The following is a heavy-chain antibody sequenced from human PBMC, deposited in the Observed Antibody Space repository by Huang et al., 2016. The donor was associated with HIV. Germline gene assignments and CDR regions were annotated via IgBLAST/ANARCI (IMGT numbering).Heavy chain of an antibody. CDR1: EFPFSTYG. CDR3: AKDFGYSSGWPYFFDY. D-gene: IGHD6-19*01. Sequence: QVQLVESGGGVVQPGRSLRLSCAASEFPFSTYGMHWVGQAPGKGRQGVAVISYDGSNKYYADSVKGRFTVSRDNSKNTLDLQMNSLRAEDTAVYYCAKDFGYSSGWPYFFDYWGQGTLVTVSS. CDR2: ISYDGSNK. V-gene: IGHV3-30*18. J-gene: IGHJ4*02.